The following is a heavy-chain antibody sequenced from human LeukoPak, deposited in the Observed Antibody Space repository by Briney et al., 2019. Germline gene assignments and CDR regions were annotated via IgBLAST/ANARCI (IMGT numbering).Heavy chain of an antibody. CDR3: ALYVPPSPGHYYYYGMDV. J-gene: IGHJ6*02. CDR2: ISAYNGNT. V-gene: IGHV1-18*01. Sequence: ASVKVSCTASGYTFTSYGISWVRQAPGQGLEWMGWISAYNGNTNYAQKLQGRVTMTTDTSTSTAYMELRSLRSDDTAVYYCALYVPPSPGHYYYYGMDVWGQGTTVTVSS. D-gene: IGHD3-10*02. CDR1: GYTFTSYG.